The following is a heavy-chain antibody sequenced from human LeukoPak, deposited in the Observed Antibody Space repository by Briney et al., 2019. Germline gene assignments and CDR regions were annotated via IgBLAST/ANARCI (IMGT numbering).Heavy chain of an antibody. CDR1: GFTFSSYA. V-gene: IGHV3-21*01. J-gene: IGHJ4*02. Sequence: GGSLRLSCAASGFTFSSYAMNWVRQAPGKGLEWVSSISSSSSYIYYADSVKGRFTISRDNAKNSLYLQMNSLRAEDTAVYYCARDSQIAPQYCSGSSCYSGEIGRNYFDYWGQGTLVTVSS. CDR3: ARDSQIAPQYCSGSSCYSGEIGRNYFDY. D-gene: IGHD2-15*01. CDR2: ISSSSSYI.